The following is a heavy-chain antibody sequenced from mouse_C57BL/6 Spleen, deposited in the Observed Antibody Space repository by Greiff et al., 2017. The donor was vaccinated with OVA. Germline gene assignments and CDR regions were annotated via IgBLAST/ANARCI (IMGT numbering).Heavy chain of an antibody. CDR2: INPSSGYT. CDR1: GYTFTSYT. D-gene: IGHD2-1*01. J-gene: IGHJ1*03. Sequence: VKLQESGAELARPGASVKMSCKASGYTFTSYTMHWVKQRPGQGLEWIGYINPSSGYTKYNQKFKDKATLTADKSSSTAYMQLSSLTSEDSAVYYCARSAGDGNYGWYFDVWGTGTTVTVSS. V-gene: IGHV1-4*01. CDR3: ARSAGDGNYGWYFDV.